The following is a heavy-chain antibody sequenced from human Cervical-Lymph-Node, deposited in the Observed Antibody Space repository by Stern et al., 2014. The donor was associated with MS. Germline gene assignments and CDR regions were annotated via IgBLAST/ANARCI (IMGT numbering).Heavy chain of an antibody. V-gene: IGHV1-69*01. CDR2: IIPIFGTA. J-gene: IGHJ6*02. CDR1: GGTFSSYA. CDR3: ARGEHREGLVRGMGV. D-gene: IGHD3-16*01. Sequence: QVQLVQSGAEVKKPGSSVKVSCKASGGTFSSYAISWVRQAPGQGLEWMGGIIPIFGTAKYAQKFKGRVPITPEESKRPSDLRLSSLRSEDAAVYYCARGEHREGLVRGMGVWGQGPPVTVSS.